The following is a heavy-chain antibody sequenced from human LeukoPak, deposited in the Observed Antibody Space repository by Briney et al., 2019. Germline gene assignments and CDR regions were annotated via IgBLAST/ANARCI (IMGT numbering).Heavy chain of an antibody. CDR2: INYSGST. Sequence: SETQSLKCTVSGSPTTTCSWNCIRQSPGNGLEWIGYINYSGSTNYNPSLKSRVTISVDTSKNQFSLKLSSVTAADTAVYFCARDPLSTNDFDIWGQGTMVTVSS. CDR1: GSPTTTCS. D-gene: IGHD1-1*01. CDR3: ARDPLSTNDFDI. J-gene: IGHJ3*02. V-gene: IGHV4-59*01.